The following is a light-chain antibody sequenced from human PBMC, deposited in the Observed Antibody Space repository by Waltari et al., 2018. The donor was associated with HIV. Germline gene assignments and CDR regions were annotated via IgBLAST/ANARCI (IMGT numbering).Light chain of an antibody. J-gene: IGLJ2*01. V-gene: IGLV3-1*01. CDR2: QHA. CDR3: QAWDFITAV. CDR1: QLGSAY. Sequence: SFDLTQPPSVSVSPGQTAIIPCPGDQLGSAYTSCYQQRPGQSPVLVIYQHAKRPSGIPERFSGSKSGKTATLTISGTQPMDEADYYCQAWDFITAVFGGGTKLTVL.